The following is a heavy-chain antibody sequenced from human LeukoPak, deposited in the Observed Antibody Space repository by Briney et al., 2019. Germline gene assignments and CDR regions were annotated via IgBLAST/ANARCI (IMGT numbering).Heavy chain of an antibody. CDR1: GDSVPINSAA. CDR2: TYYRSKWFY. V-gene: IGHV6-1*01. CDR3: AVVIDDAFDI. J-gene: IGHJ3*02. D-gene: IGHD3-22*01. Sequence: SQTLSLTCAISGDSVPINSAAWNWIRQSPSRGLEWLGRTYYRSKWFYDYAVSVKSRITINPDTSKNQFSLQLNSVTPEDTAVYYCAVVIDDAFDIWGQGTMVTVSS.